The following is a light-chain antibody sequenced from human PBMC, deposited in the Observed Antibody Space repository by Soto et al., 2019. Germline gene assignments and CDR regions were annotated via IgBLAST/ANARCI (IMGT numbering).Light chain of an antibody. Sequence: QSVLTQPPSVSGAPGQRVTISCTGNSTNIGAGYAVHWYQHLPLIAPKLLIYDDDNRPSGVSARFSGSKSGASASLAITGLQSDDEAYYYCQSYDRGPSGSWLFGGGTQLTVL. J-gene: IGLJ3*02. V-gene: IGLV1-40*01. CDR1: STNIGAGYA. CDR3: QSYDRGPSGSWL. CDR2: DDD.